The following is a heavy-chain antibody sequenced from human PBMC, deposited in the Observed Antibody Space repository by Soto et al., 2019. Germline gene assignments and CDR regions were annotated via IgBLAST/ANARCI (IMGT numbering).Heavy chain of an antibody. J-gene: IGHJ6*02. CDR3: ARTSAAGKNYNGMDV. CDR1: GYSFNKYW. CDR2: IYPGDSDI. V-gene: IGHV5-51*01. Sequence: PGESLKISCKGSGYSFNKYWIGWVRQMPGKGLEWMGVIYPGDSDIRYGPSFQGQVTISVDKTTSTAYLQWRSLKASDTAVYYCARTSAAGKNYNGMDVWGQGTTVTVS. D-gene: IGHD6-13*01.